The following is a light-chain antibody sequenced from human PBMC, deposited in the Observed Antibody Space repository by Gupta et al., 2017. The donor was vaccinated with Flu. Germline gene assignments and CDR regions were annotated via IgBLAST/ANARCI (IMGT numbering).Light chain of an antibody. CDR3: QQLYIDPPWT. Sequence: DIVMTQSPDSLAVSLGERPTITCKSSQSVLSSSNNKNYLVWYQQKPGQPPKLLIYWASTRESGVPDRFRGSGSGTDXTLTISXLQAEDVAVYYCQQLYIDPPWTFGXGTKVEIK. CDR1: QSVLSSSNNKNY. V-gene: IGKV4-1*01. J-gene: IGKJ1*01. CDR2: WAS.